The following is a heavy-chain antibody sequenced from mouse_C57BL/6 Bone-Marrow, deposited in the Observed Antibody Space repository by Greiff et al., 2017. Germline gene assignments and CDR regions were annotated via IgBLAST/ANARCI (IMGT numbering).Heavy chain of an antibody. J-gene: IGHJ2*01. CDR2: SYWDDDK. V-gene: IGHV8-12*01. CDR1: GFSLSTSGMG. D-gene: IGHD1-1*01. Sequence: QVTLKVSGPGILQSSQTLSLTCSFSGFSLSTSGMGVSWIRQPSGKGLEWLAHSYWDDDKRYNPSLKGRLTISKDTSRNQVFLKITSVDTSDTATYYCARRPDYDGSSYYGWADYFDYWGQGTTLTVSS. CDR3: ARRPDYDGSSYYGWADYFDY.